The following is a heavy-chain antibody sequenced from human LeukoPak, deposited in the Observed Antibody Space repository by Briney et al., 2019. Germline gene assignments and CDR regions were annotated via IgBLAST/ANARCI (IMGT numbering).Heavy chain of an antibody. CDR2: ISASRNSI. CDR1: GFTFSSYE. CDR3: ARAATVTAESAFRY. Sequence: GGSLRLSCAASGFTFSSYEMNWVRQAPGKRLEWVSYISASRNSISYADSVKGRFTISRDNSKHTLYLQMGSLRTEDMAVYYCARAATVTAESAFRYWGQGTLVTVSS. V-gene: IGHV3-48*01. J-gene: IGHJ4*02. D-gene: IGHD4-17*01.